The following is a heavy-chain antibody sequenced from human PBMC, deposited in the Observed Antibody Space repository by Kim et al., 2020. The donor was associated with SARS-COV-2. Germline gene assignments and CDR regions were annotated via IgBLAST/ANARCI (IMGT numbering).Heavy chain of an antibody. Sequence: NDYAVSVKSRIIINPDTSKNQFSLQLDSVTPEDTAVYYCAGGTLRDGFDYWGQGTLVTVSS. D-gene: IGHD2-15*01. CDR3: AGGTLRDGFDY. CDR2: N. J-gene: IGHJ4*02. V-gene: IGHV6-1*01.